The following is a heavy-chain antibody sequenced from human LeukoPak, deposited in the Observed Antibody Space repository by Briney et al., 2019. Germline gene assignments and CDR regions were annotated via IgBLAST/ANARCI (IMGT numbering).Heavy chain of an antibody. D-gene: IGHD3-16*01. V-gene: IGHV3-21*01. J-gene: IGHJ6*02. Sequence: GGSLRLSCAASGFTLSSYSMNWVRQAPGKGLEWVSSISSSSSYIYYADSVKGRFTISRDNAKNSLYLQMNSLRAEDTAVYYCARWGSLRYYYGMDVWGQGTTVTVSS. CDR2: ISSSSSYI. CDR1: GFTLSSYS. CDR3: ARWGSLRYYYGMDV.